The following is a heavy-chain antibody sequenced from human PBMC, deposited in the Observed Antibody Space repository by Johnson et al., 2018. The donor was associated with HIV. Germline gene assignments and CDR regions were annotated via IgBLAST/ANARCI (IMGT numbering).Heavy chain of an antibody. V-gene: IGHV3-11*04. CDR3: AKDLYSSSWTNDAFDI. J-gene: IGHJ3*02. Sequence: QVQLVESGGGLVKPGGSLRLSCAASGFIFSDYYMNWIRQAPGKGLEWVSYFSSSGTTIYYADSVKGRFTISRENAKNSLYLQMNGLRAEDTAVYHCAKDLYSSSWTNDAFDIWGQGTMVTVSS. CDR2: FSSSGTTI. CDR1: GFIFSDYY. D-gene: IGHD6-13*01.